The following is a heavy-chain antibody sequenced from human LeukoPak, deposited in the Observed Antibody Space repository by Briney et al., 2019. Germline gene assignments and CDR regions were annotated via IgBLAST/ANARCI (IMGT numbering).Heavy chain of an antibody. Sequence: SETLSLTCTVSGGSTSSYYWSWIRQPPGKGLEWIGYMYYSGVTNYNPSLKSRVTISVDTSKNQISLNLRSVTAADTAVYYCARAKVPAAPEYDYYMDVWGKGTTVTVSS. V-gene: IGHV4-59*01. J-gene: IGHJ6*03. D-gene: IGHD2-2*01. CDR3: ARAKVPAAPEYDYYMDV. CDR1: GGSTSSYY. CDR2: MYYSGVT.